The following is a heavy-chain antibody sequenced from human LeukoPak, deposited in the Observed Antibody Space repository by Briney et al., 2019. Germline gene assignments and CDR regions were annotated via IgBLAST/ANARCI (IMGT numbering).Heavy chain of an antibody. CDR2: IDNDGSDT. CDR3: ARGGYHHGFDI. V-gene: IGHV3-74*01. J-gene: IGHJ3*02. CDR1: GFTFRNYR. Sequence: GGSLRLSCAASGFTFRNYRIHWVRQAPGKGLVWISRIDNDGSDTIYADSVKGRFTISRDNAKNTLYLQMNSLRAEDTAVYYCARGGYHHGFDIWGQGTMVTVSS. D-gene: IGHD5-18*01.